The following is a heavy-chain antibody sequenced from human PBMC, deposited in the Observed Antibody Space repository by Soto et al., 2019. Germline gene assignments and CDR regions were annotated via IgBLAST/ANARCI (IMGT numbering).Heavy chain of an antibody. CDR1: GGSFSGYY. J-gene: IGHJ4*02. Sequence: QEQLQQWGAGLLKPSETLSLTCAVYGGSFSGYYWSWIRQPPGKGLEWIGEINHSGSTNYNPSLKSRVTISVDTSKNQFSLKLSSVTAADTAVYYCAITYYDFWSGYYSDYWGQGTLVTVSS. V-gene: IGHV4-34*01. D-gene: IGHD3-3*01. CDR2: INHSGST. CDR3: AITYYDFWSGYYSDY.